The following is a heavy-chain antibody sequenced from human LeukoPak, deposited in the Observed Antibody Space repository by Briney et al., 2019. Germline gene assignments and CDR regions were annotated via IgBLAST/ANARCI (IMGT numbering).Heavy chain of an antibody. J-gene: IGHJ6*03. CDR2: IYSSGST. D-gene: IGHD3-9*01. CDR1: GGSTSSSY. CDR3: ARAHVYYDILTGYSPPPGNMDV. Sequence: SETLSLTFTVSGGSTSSSYWTWIRQPAGKGLEWIGRIYSSGSTNYNPSLKSRVTMSVDTSKKRFSLKLSSVTAADTAVYYCARAHVYYDILTGYSPPPGNMDVWGKGTTVTVSS. V-gene: IGHV4-4*07.